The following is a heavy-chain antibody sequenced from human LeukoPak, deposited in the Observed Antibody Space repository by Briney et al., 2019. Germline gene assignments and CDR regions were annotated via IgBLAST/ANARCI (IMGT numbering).Heavy chain of an antibody. J-gene: IGHJ4*02. V-gene: IGHV1-2*06. CDR3: ARDQGSLTRSWYTGY. D-gene: IGHD6-13*01. CDR1: GYTFTGYH. CDR2: INPYSGDT. Sequence: ASVKVSCKASGYTFTGYHTHWVRQAPGQGLEWMGQINPYSGDTNFAQKFQGRVTMTGDTSITTAYMDLSSLTPDDTAVYFCARDQGSLTRSWYTGYWGQGTQVTVSS.